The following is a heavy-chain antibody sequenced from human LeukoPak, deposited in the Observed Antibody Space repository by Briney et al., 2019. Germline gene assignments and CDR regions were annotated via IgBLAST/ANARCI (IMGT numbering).Heavy chain of an antibody. CDR1: GFTFDDYG. V-gene: IGHV3-20*04. CDR2: INWNGGRT. D-gene: IGHD3-10*01. J-gene: IGHJ4*02. Sequence: PGRSLRLSCAASGFTFDDYGMSWVRQAPGKGLEWVSGINWNGGRTGYADSVKGRFTISRDNAKKSLYVQMNSLRAEDTALYYCAREYYGSGSYYNVGYWGQGTLVTVSS. CDR3: AREYYGSGSYYNVGY.